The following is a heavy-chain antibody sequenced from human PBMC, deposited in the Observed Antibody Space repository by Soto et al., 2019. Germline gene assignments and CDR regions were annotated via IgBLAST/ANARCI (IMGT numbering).Heavy chain of an antibody. Sequence: GGSLRLSCAASGFTFSSYSMNWVRQAPGKGLEWVSSISSSSSYIYYADSVKGRFTISRDNAKNSLYLQMNSLRAEDTAVYYCAKSTASLAYYFDYWGQGTLVTVSS. CDR1: GFTFSSYS. D-gene: IGHD5-18*01. CDR2: ISSSSSYI. J-gene: IGHJ4*02. CDR3: AKSTASLAYYFDY. V-gene: IGHV3-21*01.